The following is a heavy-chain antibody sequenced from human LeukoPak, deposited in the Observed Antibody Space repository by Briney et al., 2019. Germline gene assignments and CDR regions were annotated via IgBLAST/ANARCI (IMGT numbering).Heavy chain of an antibody. CDR1: GFTASSNY. CDR2: IYSGGST. CDR3: ARGGYSSSWDFGY. D-gene: IGHD6-13*01. J-gene: IGHJ4*02. Sequence: GGSLRLSCAASGFTASSNYMSWFRQAPGKGLGGASVIYSGGSTYYADSVKGRFTISRDNSKNTLYLQMNSLRAEDTAVYYCARGGYSSSWDFGYWGQGTLVTVSS. V-gene: IGHV3-66*02.